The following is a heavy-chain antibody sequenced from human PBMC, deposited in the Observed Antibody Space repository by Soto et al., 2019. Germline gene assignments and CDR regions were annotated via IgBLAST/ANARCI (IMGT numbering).Heavy chain of an antibody. D-gene: IGHD3-22*01. CDR1: GYTFTSYG. Sequence: WASVKVSCKASGYTFTSYGISWVRQAPGQGLEWMGWISAYNGNTNYAQKLQGRVTMTTDTSTSTAYMELRSLRSDDTAVYYCARDPGSYYYDSSGRFDPWGQGTLVTVSS. V-gene: IGHV1-18*01. CDR3: ARDPGSYYYDSSGRFDP. J-gene: IGHJ5*02. CDR2: ISAYNGNT.